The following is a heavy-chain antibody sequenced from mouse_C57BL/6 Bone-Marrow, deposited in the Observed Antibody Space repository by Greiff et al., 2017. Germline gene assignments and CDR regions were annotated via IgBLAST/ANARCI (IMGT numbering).Heavy chain of an antibody. Sequence: EVKLMESGAELVRPGASVKLSCTASGFNIKDDYMHWVKQRPEQGLEWIGWIDPENGDTEYASKFQGKATITADTSSNTAYLQLSSLPSEDTAVYYCSLYYDYAWFAYWGQGTLVTVSA. CDR2: IDPENGDT. D-gene: IGHD2-4*01. CDR1: GFNIKDDY. J-gene: IGHJ3*01. CDR3: SLYYDYAWFAY. V-gene: IGHV14-4*01.